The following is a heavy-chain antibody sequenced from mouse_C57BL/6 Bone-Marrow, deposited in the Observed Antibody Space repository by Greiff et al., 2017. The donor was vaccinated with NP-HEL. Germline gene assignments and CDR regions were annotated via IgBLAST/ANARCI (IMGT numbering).Heavy chain of an antibody. D-gene: IGHD1-1*01. V-gene: IGHV5-4*01. CDR1: GFTFSSYA. J-gene: IGHJ4*01. CDR2: ISDGGSYT. Sequence: EVQRVESGGGLVKPGGSLKLSCAASGFTFSSYAMSWVRQTPEKRLEWVATISDGGSYTYYPDNVKGRFTISRDNAKNNLYLQMSHLKSEDTAMYYCAREGTTVDAMDYWGQGTSVTVSS. CDR3: AREGTTVDAMDY.